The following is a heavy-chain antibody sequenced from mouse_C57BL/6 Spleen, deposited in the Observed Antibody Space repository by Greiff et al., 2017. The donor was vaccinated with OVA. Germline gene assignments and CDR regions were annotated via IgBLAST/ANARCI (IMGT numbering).Heavy chain of an antibody. CDR3: ARSPYYGSSFWYFDV. D-gene: IGHD1-1*01. V-gene: IGHV1-53*01. Sequence: QVQLQQPGPELVKPGASVKLSCKASGYTFTSYWMHWVKQRPGQGLEWIGNINPSNGGTNYNEKFKSKATLTVDKSSSTAYMQLNSLTSEDSAVYYCARSPYYGSSFWYFDVWGTGTTVTVSS. CDR1: GYTFTSYW. CDR2: INPSNGGT. J-gene: IGHJ1*03.